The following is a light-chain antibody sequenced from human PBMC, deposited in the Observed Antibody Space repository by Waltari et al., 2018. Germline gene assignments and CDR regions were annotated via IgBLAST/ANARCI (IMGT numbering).Light chain of an antibody. J-gene: IGLJ2*01. CDR3: CSYAGSHVV. CDR1: SSDVGSSNL. CDR2: EGS. Sequence: QSALTQPASASGSPGQSITIPCPGTSSDVGSSNLVSWYQQHPGKAPKLMIYEGSKRPSGVSNRFSGSKSGNTASLTISGLQAEDEADYYCCSYAGSHVVFGGGTKLTVL. V-gene: IGLV2-23*01.